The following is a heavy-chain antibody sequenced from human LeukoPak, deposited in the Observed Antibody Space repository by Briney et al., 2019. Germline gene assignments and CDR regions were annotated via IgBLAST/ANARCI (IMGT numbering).Heavy chain of an antibody. CDR3: ARGLARTSMVTRGGVRFDY. V-gene: IGHV1-69*13. CDR2: IIPIFGTA. D-gene: IGHD5-18*01. Sequence: SVKVSCKASGGTFSSYAISWVRQAPGQGLEWMGGIIPIFGTANYAQKFQGRVTITADESTSTAYMEPSSLRSEDTAVYYCARGLARTSMVTRGGVRFDYWGQGTLVTVSS. J-gene: IGHJ4*02. CDR1: GGTFSSYA.